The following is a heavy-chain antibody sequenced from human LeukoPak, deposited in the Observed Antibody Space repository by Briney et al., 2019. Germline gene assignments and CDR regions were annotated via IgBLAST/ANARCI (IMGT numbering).Heavy chain of an antibody. J-gene: IGHJ4*02. CDR1: GFTFSSYW. V-gene: IGHV3-7*01. Sequence: PGGSLRLSCAASGFTFSSYWMSWVRQAPGKGLEWVANIKQDGSEKYYVDSVKGRFTISRDNAKNSLYLQMNSLRAEDTAVYYCASDTYDSSGYYYYWGQGTLVTVSS. D-gene: IGHD3-22*01. CDR3: ASDTYDSSGYYYY. CDR2: IKQDGSEK.